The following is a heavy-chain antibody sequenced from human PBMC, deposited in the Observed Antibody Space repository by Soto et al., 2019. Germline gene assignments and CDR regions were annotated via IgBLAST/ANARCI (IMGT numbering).Heavy chain of an antibody. CDR2: IYYSGST. CDR1: GGSISPYY. CDR3: ARASYYSDSFGYFLDS. D-gene: IGHD3-22*01. J-gene: IGHJ4*02. Sequence: PSETLSLTCTVSGGSISPYYWSWIRQTPGKGLEWIAYIYYSGSTNYNPSLKSRVTISVDTSKNQCSLRLSSVTAADTAVYYCARASYYSDSFGYFLDSWGQGTLVTVSS. V-gene: IGHV4-59*01.